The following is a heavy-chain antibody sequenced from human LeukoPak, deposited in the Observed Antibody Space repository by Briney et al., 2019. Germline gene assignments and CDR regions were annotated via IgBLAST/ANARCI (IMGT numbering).Heavy chain of an antibody. D-gene: IGHD5-24*01. V-gene: IGHV4-59*01. CDR1: GGSINSYY. Sequence: PSETLSLTCTVSGGSINSYYWSWIRQPPGKGLEWIGYIYYSGNTYYNPAFKSRVTISVDTSKNQFSLKLSSVTAADTAVYYCARAVVEMASMIDYWGQGIVVGVSS. CDR3: ARAVVEMASMIDY. J-gene: IGHJ4*02. CDR2: IYYSGNT.